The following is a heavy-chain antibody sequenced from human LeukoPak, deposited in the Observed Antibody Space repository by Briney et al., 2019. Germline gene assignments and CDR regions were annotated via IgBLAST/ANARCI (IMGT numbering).Heavy chain of an antibody. J-gene: IGHJ4*02. CDR1: GYSISSGYY. V-gene: IGHV4-38-2*01. D-gene: IGHD2-15*01. CDR2: IYHSGST. Sequence: SSETLSLACAVSGYSISSGYYWGWIRQPPGKGLEWIGSIYHSGSTYYNPSLKSRVTISVDTSKNQFSLKLSSVTAADTAVYYCARQYCSGGSCYIGYWGQGTLVTVSP. CDR3: ARQYCSGGSCYIGY.